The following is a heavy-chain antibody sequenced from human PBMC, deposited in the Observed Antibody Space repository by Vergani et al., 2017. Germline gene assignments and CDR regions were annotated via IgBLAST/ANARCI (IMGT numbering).Heavy chain of an antibody. CDR2: IYYSGST. Sequence: QLQLQESGPGLVKPSATLSLTCSVSGASIRSSNYYWGWIRQPPGKGLEWIASIYYSGSTYYNPSLKSRFTISVDTSKNQFSLKLISVTAADTAVYFCARHSTVEWLVKLGWIDPWGQGILVTVSS. D-gene: IGHD6-19*01. V-gene: IGHV4-39*01. CDR1: GASIRSSNYY. CDR3: ARHSTVEWLVKLGWIDP. J-gene: IGHJ5*02.